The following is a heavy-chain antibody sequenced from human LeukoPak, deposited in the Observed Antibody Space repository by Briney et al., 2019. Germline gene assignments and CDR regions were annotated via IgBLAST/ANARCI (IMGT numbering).Heavy chain of an antibody. CDR3: ARDSEDTTMGPGY. CDR2: IKPNSGGT. J-gene: IGHJ4*02. D-gene: IGHD5-18*01. CDR1: GYTFTGHS. Sequence: GASVKVSCKASGYTFTGHSMYWVRQAPGQGLEWMGWIKPNSGGTNYAQKFQGRVTKTRDTSISTAYMELSRLRSDDTAVYYCARDSEDTTMGPGYWGQGTLVTVSS. V-gene: IGHV1-2*02.